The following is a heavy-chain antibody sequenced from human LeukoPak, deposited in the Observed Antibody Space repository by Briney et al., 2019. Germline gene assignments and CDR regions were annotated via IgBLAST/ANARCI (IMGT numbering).Heavy chain of an antibody. D-gene: IGHD5-24*01. CDR2: INHSGST. Sequence: PSETLSLTCAVYGGSFSGYYWSWIRQPPGKGLEWIGEINHSGSTNYNPSLKSRVTTSVDTSKNQFSLKLSSVTAADTAVYYCTRGARDGYKDIDAFDIWGQGTMVTVSS. CDR1: GGSFSGYY. CDR3: TRGARDGYKDIDAFDI. V-gene: IGHV4-34*01. J-gene: IGHJ3*02.